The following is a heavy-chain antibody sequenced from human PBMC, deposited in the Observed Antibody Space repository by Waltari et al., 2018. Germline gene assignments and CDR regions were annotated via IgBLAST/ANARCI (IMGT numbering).Heavy chain of an antibody. CDR3: AREGGFLEGGYYYYMDV. CDR2: IYTSGST. CDR1: GGSISSYY. D-gene: IGHD3-3*01. Sequence: QVQLQESGPGLVKPSETLSLTCTVSGGSISSYYWSWIRQPAGKGLEWIGRIYTSGSTNYNPALKMRVTMAVDTSKHQFSLKLSSVTAADTGVYYCAREGGFLEGGYYYYMDVWGKGTTVTISS. J-gene: IGHJ6*03. V-gene: IGHV4-4*07.